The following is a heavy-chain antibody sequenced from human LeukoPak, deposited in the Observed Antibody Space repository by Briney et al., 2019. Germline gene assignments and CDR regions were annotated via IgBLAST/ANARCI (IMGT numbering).Heavy chain of an antibody. CDR2: IIPIFGTA. J-gene: IGHJ1*01. V-gene: IGHV1-69*13. Sequence: SVKVSCKASGGTFSSYAISWVRQAPGQGLERMGGIIPIFGTANYAQKFQGRVTITADASTSTAYMELSSLRSEDTAVYYCARVIQLPNEYFHHWGQGTLVTVSP. D-gene: IGHD2-2*01. CDR3: ARVIQLPNEYFHH. CDR1: GGTFSSYA.